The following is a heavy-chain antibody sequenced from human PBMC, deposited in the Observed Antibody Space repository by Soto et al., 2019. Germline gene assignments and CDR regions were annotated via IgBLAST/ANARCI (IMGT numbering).Heavy chain of an antibody. CDR3: ARGVKYDFDI. J-gene: IGHJ3*02. CDR2: ISTSSSYI. V-gene: IGHV3-21*01. Sequence: EVQLVESGGGLVKPGGSLRLSCAASGFTFSSYSMNLVRQAPGKGLEWVSSISTSSSYIYYADSVKGRLTISRDNAKNSLYLQMNSLRAEDTAVYYCARGVKYDFDIWGQGTMVTVSS. CDR1: GFTFSSYS.